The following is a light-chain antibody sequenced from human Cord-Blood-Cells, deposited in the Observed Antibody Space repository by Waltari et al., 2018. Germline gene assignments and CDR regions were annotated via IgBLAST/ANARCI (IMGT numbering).Light chain of an antibody. CDR1: SSDVCGYNY. CDR2: DVR. V-gene: IGLV2-14*01. CDR3: SSDTSSSTVV. Sequence: QSALTPPAAASAPRGPAITTCCTGTSSDVCGYNYDHWYQQHPGLAPNVLIYDVRKQPPGVSNRCSGANSADTAALTIFRRQAEEEADYYCSSDTSSSTVVFGGGTKLTVL. J-gene: IGLJ3*02.